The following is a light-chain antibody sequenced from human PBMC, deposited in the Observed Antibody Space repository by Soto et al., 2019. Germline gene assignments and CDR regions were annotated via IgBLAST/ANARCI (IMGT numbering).Light chain of an antibody. CDR1: SSNIGAGYD. Sequence: QSVLTQPPSVSGAPGQRVTISCTGSSSNIGAGYDVHWYQQRPGAAPKLLISANINRPSGVPDRFSGSKSGTSASLAITGLQAADEGDYYCQSYDSTLSARYVFGTGTKVTVL. CDR2: ANI. J-gene: IGLJ1*01. V-gene: IGLV1-40*01. CDR3: QSYDSTLSARYV.